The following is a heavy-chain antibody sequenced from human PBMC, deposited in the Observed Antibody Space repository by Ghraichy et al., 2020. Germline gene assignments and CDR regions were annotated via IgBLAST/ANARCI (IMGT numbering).Heavy chain of an antibody. CDR2: INHSGST. Sequence: SETLSLTCAVYGGSFSGYYWSWIRQPPGKGLEWIGEINHSGSTNYNPSLKSRVTISVDTSKNQFSLKLSSVTAADTAVYYCARGWAYFDYWGQGTLVTVSS. CDR3: ARGWAYFDY. D-gene: IGHD7-27*01. CDR1: GGSFSGYY. V-gene: IGHV4-34*01. J-gene: IGHJ4*02.